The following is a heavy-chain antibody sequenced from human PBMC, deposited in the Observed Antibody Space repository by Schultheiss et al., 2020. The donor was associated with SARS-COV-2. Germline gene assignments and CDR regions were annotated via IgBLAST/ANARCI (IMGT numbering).Heavy chain of an antibody. J-gene: IGHJ4*02. CDR3: ARDPGYCSGGSCFAY. CDR1: GGTFSSYA. Sequence: SVKVSCKASGGTFSSYAISWVRQAPGQGLEWMGGIIPIFGTANYAQKFQGRVTITADESTSTAYMELSSLRSEDTAVYYCARDPGYCSGGSCFAYWGQGTLVTVSS. CDR2: IIPIFGTA. V-gene: IGHV1-69*13. D-gene: IGHD2-15*01.